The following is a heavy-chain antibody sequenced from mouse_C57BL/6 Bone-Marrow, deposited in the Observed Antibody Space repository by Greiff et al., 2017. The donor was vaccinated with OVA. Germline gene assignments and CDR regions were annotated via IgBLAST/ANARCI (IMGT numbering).Heavy chain of an antibody. CDR3: TKRDSSGYWFAY. D-gene: IGHD3-2*02. J-gene: IGHJ3*01. V-gene: IGHV5-9-1*02. CDR2: ISSGGDYI. Sequence: EVHLVESGEGLVKPGGSLKLSCAASGFTFSSYAMSWVRQTPEKRLEWVAYISSGGDYIYYADTVKGRFTISRDNARNTLYLQMSSLKSEDTAMYYCTKRDSSGYWFAYWGQGTLVTVSA. CDR1: GFTFSSYA.